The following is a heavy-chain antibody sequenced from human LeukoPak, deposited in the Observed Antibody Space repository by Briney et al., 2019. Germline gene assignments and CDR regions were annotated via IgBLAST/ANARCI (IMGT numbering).Heavy chain of an antibody. V-gene: IGHV4-39*01. CDR2: ICYSGST. CDR1: GGSISSSSYY. Sequence: SETLSLTCTVSGGSISSSSYYWGWIRQPPGKGLEWIGSICYSGSTYYNPSLKSRVTISVDTSKNQFSLKLSSVTSADTAVYYCARHGGADYGDYVEAFDIWGQGTMVTVSS. D-gene: IGHD4-17*01. CDR3: ARHGGADYGDYVEAFDI. J-gene: IGHJ3*02.